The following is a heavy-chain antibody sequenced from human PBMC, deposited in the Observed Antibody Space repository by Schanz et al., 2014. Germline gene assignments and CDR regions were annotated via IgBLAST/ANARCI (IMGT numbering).Heavy chain of an antibody. D-gene: IGHD2-15*01. CDR3: ARDRGYCSGGSCLTFDY. J-gene: IGHJ4*02. V-gene: IGHV3-30*04. Sequence: QVQLLQFGGGVVQPGRSLRLSCAASGFTFSSYAMHWVRQAPGKGLEWVSDISSGSSYANYADSVKGRFTISRDNSKNTLYLQMNTLRAEDTAVYYCARDRGYCSGGSCLTFDYWGQGTLVTVSS. CDR1: GFTFSSYA. CDR2: ISSGSSYA.